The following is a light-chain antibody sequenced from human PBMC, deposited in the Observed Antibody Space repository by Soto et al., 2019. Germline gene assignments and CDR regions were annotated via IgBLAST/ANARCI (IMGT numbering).Light chain of an antibody. V-gene: IGLV2-14*01. J-gene: IGLJ1*01. Sequence: QSALTQPASVSGSPGQSITISCTGTSSDVGGYNYVSWYQQHPGKAPKLMIYEVSNRPSGVSNRFSGSKSGNTASLAISGLQSEDEADYYCAAWDDSLNGEIFGTGTKLTGL. CDR2: EVS. CDR3: AAWDDSLNGEI. CDR1: SSDVGGYNY.